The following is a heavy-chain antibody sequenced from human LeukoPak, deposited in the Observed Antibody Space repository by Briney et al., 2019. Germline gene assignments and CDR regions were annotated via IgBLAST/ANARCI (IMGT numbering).Heavy chain of an antibody. D-gene: IGHD4-17*01. CDR2: INHSGST. CDR3: ARGIDDYGDYFYYYYGMDV. CDR1: GASFSGYY. Sequence: SETLSLTCAVYGASFSGYYWSWIRQPPGKGLEWLGEINHSGSTNYNPSLKSRVTISVDTSKNQFSLKLSSVTAADTAVYYCARGIDDYGDYFYYYYGMDVWGQGTTVTVSS. V-gene: IGHV4-34*01. J-gene: IGHJ6*02.